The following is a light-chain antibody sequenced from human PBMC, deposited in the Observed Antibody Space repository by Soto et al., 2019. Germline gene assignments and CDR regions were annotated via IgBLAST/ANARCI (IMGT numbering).Light chain of an antibody. CDR3: QSYDSSLSGSV. CDR1: SSNIGAGYD. V-gene: IGLV1-40*01. CDR2: GNT. J-gene: IGLJ3*02. Sequence: QSVLTQPPSVSGAPGQRVAISCTGSSSNIGAGYDVHWYQQLPGTAPRLLIYGNTNRLSGVPDRFSGSKSGTSAFLAIIGLQAEDEADYYCQSYDSSLSGSVFGGGTKLTVL.